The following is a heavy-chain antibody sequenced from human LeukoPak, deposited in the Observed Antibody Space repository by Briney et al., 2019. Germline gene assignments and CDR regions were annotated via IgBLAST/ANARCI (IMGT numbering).Heavy chain of an antibody. Sequence: GASVKVSCKASGGTFTNYAFTWVRQAPGQGLEWMGGIIPVFGTTNYAQKFQGRVTITADESTTTAYMELRSLRSEDTAVYYCARGVRNSGSYYVDYWGQGTPATVSS. CDR3: ARGVRNSGSYYVDY. CDR1: GGTFTNYA. V-gene: IGHV1-69*13. D-gene: IGHD1-26*01. J-gene: IGHJ4*02. CDR2: IIPVFGTT.